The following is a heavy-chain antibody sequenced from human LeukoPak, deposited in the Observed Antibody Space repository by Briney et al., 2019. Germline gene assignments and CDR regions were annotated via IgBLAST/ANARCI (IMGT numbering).Heavy chain of an antibody. Sequence: ASETLSLTCTVSGGSITSSRYYWGWIRQPPGKGLEWIGSIYYSGSTNYNPSLKSRVTFSVDTSKNQFSLKLRSVTAADTAVYYCARQNDPDQVITLARGDNFWYFDPWGRGTLVTVSS. CDR3: ARQNDPDQVITLARGDNFWYFDP. CDR1: GGSITSSRYY. CDR2: IYYSGST. V-gene: IGHV4-39*01. D-gene: IGHD3-10*01. J-gene: IGHJ2*01.